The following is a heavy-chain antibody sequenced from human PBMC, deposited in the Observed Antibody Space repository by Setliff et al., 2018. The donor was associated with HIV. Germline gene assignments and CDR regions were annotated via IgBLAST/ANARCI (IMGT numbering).Heavy chain of an antibody. D-gene: IGHD2-8*02. Sequence: SETLSLTCFVSGVSISGHFWGWIRQPPGKGLEWIGYIYTSGTTEYNPSLYSRVTISVDTSRDQFSLNLRSVTAADTALYFCARLIHTGLLYFDYWGLGMLVTVSS. CDR3: ARLIHTGLLYFDY. CDR1: GVSISGHF. J-gene: IGHJ4*02. CDR2: IYTSGTT. V-gene: IGHV4-4*09.